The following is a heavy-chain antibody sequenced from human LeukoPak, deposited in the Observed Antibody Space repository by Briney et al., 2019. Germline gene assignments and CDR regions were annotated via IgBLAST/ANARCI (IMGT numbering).Heavy chain of an antibody. Sequence: GGSLRLSCAASGFTFSNAWMSWVRQAPGKGLEWVGRIKSKTDGGTTDYAAPVKGRFTISRDDSKNTLYLQMNSLKTEDTAVYYCTTVEYGSGSYYFDYWGQETLVTVSS. CDR3: TTVEYGSGSYYFDY. V-gene: IGHV3-15*01. D-gene: IGHD3-10*01. CDR1: GFTFSNAW. CDR2: IKSKTDGGTT. J-gene: IGHJ4*02.